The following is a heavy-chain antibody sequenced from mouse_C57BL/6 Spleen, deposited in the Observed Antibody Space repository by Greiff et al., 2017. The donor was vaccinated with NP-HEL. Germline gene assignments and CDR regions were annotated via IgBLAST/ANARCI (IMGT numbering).Heavy chain of an antibody. CDR2: INPNNGGT. J-gene: IGHJ4*01. CDR1: GYTFTDYY. V-gene: IGHV1-26*01. Sequence: EVQLQQSGPELVKPGASVKISCKASGYTFTDYYMNWVKQSHGKSLEWIGDINPNNGGTSYNQKFKGKATLTVDKSSSTAYMELRSLTSEDSAVYYCARGDGLTRGAMDYWGQGTSVTVSS. D-gene: IGHD2-3*01. CDR3: ARGDGLTRGAMDY.